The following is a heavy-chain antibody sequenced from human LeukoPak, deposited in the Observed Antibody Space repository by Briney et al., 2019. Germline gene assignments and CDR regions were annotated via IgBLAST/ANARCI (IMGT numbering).Heavy chain of an antibody. CDR3: ARVGIAGILYYYYGMDV. CDR1: GFTFSSYE. Sequence: HPGGSLRLSCVASGFTFSSYEMNWVPQAPGKGLEWVSYITSSGSTIYYADSVKGQFTISRDNAKNSLYLQMNSLRAEDTAVYYCARVGIAGILYYYYGMDVWGQGTTVTVSS. J-gene: IGHJ6*02. CDR2: ITSSGSTI. D-gene: IGHD6-13*01. V-gene: IGHV3-48*03.